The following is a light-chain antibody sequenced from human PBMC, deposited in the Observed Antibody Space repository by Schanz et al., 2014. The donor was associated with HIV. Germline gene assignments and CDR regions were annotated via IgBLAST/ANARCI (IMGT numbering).Light chain of an antibody. CDR3: SSYTTSKTHV. J-gene: IGLJ1*01. V-gene: IGLV2-14*01. CDR1: SSDVGGYNN. CDR2: DVS. Sequence: QSALTQPPSASGSPGQSVTISCTGTSSDVGGYNNVSWYQQHPGKAPKLMIYDVSNRPSGVSNRFSGSKSGNTASLTISGLQAEDEADYYCSSYTTSKTHVFGSGTKLTVL.